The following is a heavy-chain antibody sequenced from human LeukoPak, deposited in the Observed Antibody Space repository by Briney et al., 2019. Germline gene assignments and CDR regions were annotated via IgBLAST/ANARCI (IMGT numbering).Heavy chain of an antibody. CDR1: GFPFSTYW. J-gene: IGHJ4*02. CDR3: SRGSGWFSVY. Sequence: GGSLRLSCAASGFPFSTYWITWVRQAPGKGLEWIGFISGGTTEYAASVKGRFTISRDDSTSIAYLQMNSLPTEDTAVYYCSRGSGWFSVYWGQGTLVTVSS. V-gene: IGHV3-49*04. D-gene: IGHD6-19*01. CDR2: ISGGTT.